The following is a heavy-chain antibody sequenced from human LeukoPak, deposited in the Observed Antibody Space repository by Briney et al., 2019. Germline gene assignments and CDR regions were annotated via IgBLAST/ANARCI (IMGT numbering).Heavy chain of an antibody. CDR3: AKHLRTTNKFTFFGLDV. CDR1: GFSFKDYA. J-gene: IGHJ6*02. Sequence: GGSLRLSCAATGFSFKDYAMHWVRQIPGKGREWVSAISWNGGSTAYADSVKGRFTISRDNAKNSLFLQLSNLRPEDTALYYCAKHLRTTNKFTFFGLDVWGHGTTVTVSS. V-gene: IGHV3-9*01. CDR2: ISWNGGST. D-gene: IGHD1-7*01.